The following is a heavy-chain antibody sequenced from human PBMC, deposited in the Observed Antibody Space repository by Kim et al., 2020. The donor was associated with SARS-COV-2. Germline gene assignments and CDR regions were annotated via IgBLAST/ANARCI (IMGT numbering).Heavy chain of an antibody. Sequence: SNPSLKSRVTISVDTSKNQFSLKLSSVTAADTAVYYCARLRYFDWLFDYWGQGTLVTVSS. CDR3: ARLRYFDWLFDY. D-gene: IGHD3-9*01. V-gene: IGHV4-34*01. J-gene: IGHJ4*02.